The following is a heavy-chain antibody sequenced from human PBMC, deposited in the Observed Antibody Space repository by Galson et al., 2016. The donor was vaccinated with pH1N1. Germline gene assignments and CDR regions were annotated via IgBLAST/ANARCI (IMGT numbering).Heavy chain of an antibody. CDR1: GFSFSSSW. CDR2: INQDGSEK. V-gene: IGHV3-7*01. CDR3: SRAIGSRSSY. Sequence: SLRLSCAASGFSFSSSWMHWVRQVPGKGLEWVANINQDGSEKYHVDSVRGRFSISRDNAKNSLYLQMNSLRGEDTAVYYCSRAIGSRSSYWGQGTLVTVSS. J-gene: IGHJ4*02. D-gene: IGHD3-16*02.